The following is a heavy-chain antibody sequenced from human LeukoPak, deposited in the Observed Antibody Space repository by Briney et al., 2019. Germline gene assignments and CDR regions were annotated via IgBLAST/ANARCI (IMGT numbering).Heavy chain of an antibody. Sequence: PSETLSLTCAVYGGSFSGYYWSWIRQPPGKGLEWIGEINHSGSTNYNPSLKSRVTISVDTSKNQFSLKLSSVTAADTAVYYCAARPYGSGSYRAYFDYWGQGTLVTVSS. CDR1: GGSFSGYY. J-gene: IGHJ4*02. CDR3: AARPYGSGSYRAYFDY. CDR2: INHSGST. V-gene: IGHV4-34*01. D-gene: IGHD3-10*01.